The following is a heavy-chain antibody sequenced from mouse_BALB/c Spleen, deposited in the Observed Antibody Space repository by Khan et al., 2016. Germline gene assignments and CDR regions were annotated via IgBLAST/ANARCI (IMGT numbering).Heavy chain of an antibody. J-gene: IGHJ4*01. CDR1: GYSFTSYY. CDR2: IDPFTGGT. D-gene: IGHD1-1*01. Sequence: VQLQQSGPELMKPGASVKISCKATGYSFTSYYMHWVKQSHGKSLEWIGYIDPFTGGTSYNQKLKGKATLTVDKSSSTAYMHLISLTSDDSAFYYCASSTQSFYAIDYWCQGTSVPVSS. CDR3: ASSTQSFYAIDY. V-gene: IGHV1S135*01.